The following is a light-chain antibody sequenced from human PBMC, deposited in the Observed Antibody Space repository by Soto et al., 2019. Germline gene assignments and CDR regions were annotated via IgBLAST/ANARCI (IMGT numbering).Light chain of an antibody. CDR2: EGN. CDR3: CSYAGSGTYV. V-gene: IGLV2-23*01. CDR1: NSDVGSYNF. J-gene: IGLJ1*01. Sequence: QSVLTQCASVSGSPGQSSTISCAGTNSDVGSYNFVSWLQQHAGKAPKLMIYEGNKRPSGVSNRFSGSKSGNTASLTISGLQTEDEADYYCCSYAGSGTYVFGTGTKVTVL.